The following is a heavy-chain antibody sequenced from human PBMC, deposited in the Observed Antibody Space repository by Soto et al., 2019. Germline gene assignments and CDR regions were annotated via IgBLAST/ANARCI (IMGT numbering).Heavy chain of an antibody. V-gene: IGHV4-31*03. CDR3: AKVGAAAGTFYYYYYGMDV. J-gene: IGHJ6*02. D-gene: IGHD6-13*01. CDR1: GGSISSGGYY. CDR2: IYYSGST. Sequence: SETLSLTCTVSGGSISSGGYYWSWIRQHPGKGLEWIGYIYYSGSTYYNPSLKSRVTISVDTSKNQFSLKLSSVTAADTAVYYCAKVGAAAGTFYYYYYGMDVWDQGTTVTVSS.